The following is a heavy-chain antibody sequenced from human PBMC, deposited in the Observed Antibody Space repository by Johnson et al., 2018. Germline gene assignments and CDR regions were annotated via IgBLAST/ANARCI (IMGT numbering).Heavy chain of an antibody. V-gene: IGHV3-30-3*01. D-gene: IGHD3-3*01. J-gene: IGHJ6*04. CDR2: ISYDGSNK. CDR3: ARDGPRISIFGQMDV. CDR1: GFTFSSYV. Sequence: VQLVESGGGVVQPGRSLRLSCAASGFTFSSYVMHWVRQAPGKGLECVAVISYDGSNKYYVDSVKGRFTISRDNSKNTLYLQMNSLRAEDTAVYYCARDGPRISIFGQMDVWGKGTTVTVPS.